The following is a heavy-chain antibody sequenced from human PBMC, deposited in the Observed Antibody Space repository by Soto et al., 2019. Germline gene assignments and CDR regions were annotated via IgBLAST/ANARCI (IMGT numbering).Heavy chain of an antibody. Sequence: QLQLQESGPGLVKPSETLSLTCSVSGDSINSDNYYWGWIRQPPGKGLEWIGSIYYRGNTYYNPSLKTRVTISLDKSKSQFSLKLNSVTAADSAVYFCAILDGLATISYYFDYWGQGTLVTVSS. J-gene: IGHJ4*02. D-gene: IGHD2-2*03. V-gene: IGHV4-39*01. CDR3: AILDGLATISYYFDY. CDR1: GDSINSDNYY. CDR2: IYYRGNT.